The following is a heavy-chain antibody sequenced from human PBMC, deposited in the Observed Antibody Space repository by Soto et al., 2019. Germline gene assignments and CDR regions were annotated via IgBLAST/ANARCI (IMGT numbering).Heavy chain of an antibody. D-gene: IGHD3-22*01. CDR3: ARAFVDSSVYPFGSWFDP. CDR2: IYHSGST. V-gene: IGHV4-38-2*01. CDR1: GYSISSGYY. Sequence: TLSLTCVVSGYSISSGYYWGWIRQPPGKGLEWIGSIYHSGSTYYSPSLKSQVTISVDTSKNQFSLKLSSVTAADTAVYYCARAFVDSSVYPFGSWFDPWGQGTLVTVSS. J-gene: IGHJ5*02.